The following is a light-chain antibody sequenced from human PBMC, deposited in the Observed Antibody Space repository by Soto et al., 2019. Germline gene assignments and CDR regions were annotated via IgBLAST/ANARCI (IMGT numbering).Light chain of an antibody. CDR2: EVS. CDR1: SSDVGGYKY. Sequence: QSVLTQPASVSGSPGQSITISCTGTSSDVGGYKYVSWYQQHPGKAPILIIYEVSKRPSGVPDRFSGSKSGDTASLTVSGLQAEDEADYYCSSYTGGNPSYVFGTGTKVTVL. CDR3: SSYTGGNPSYV. V-gene: IGLV2-8*01. J-gene: IGLJ1*01.